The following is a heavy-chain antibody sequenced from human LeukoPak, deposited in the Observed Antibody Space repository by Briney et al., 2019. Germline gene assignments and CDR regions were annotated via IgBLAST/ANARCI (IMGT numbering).Heavy chain of an antibody. CDR3: ASLVVRGPHFDY. J-gene: IGHJ4*02. CDR2: ISSSGSTI. V-gene: IGHV3-11*01. CDR1: GFTFSDYY. D-gene: IGHD3-10*01. Sequence: GGSLRLSCAASGFTFSDYYMSWIRQAPGKGLEWVSYISSSGSTIYYADSVKGRFTISRDNAKNSLYLQMNSLRAEDTAVYYCASLVVRGPHFDYWGQGTLVTVSS.